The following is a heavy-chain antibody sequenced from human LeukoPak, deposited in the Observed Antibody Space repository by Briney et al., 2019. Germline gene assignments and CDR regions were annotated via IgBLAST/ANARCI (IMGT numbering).Heavy chain of an antibody. V-gene: IGHV4-30-2*01. Sequence: SETLSLTCTVSGGSISSGGYYWSWIRQPPGKGLEWIGYIYHSGSTYYNPSLKSRVTISVDRSKNQFSLKLSSVTAADTAVYYCARGPYQLLLGYYYMAVWGKGTTVTVSS. CDR1: GGSISSGGYY. CDR2: IYHSGST. J-gene: IGHJ6*03. CDR3: ARGPYQLLLGYYYMAV. D-gene: IGHD2-2*01.